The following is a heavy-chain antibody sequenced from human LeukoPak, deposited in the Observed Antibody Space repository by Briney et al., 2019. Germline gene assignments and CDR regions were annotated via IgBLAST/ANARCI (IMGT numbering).Heavy chain of an antibody. CDR2: DYSGGST. V-gene: IGHV3-53*01. CDR3: ASSGSYYVGFDY. Sequence: PGESLRLSCSASGFTVSRNYISWVRQAPAKGLEWVSVDYSGGSTYYADSVNGRFTVSRDTSKNTLYLQMNSLRAGDRAVYYCASSGSYYVGFDYWGQGTLVTVSS. D-gene: IGHD1-26*01. CDR1: GFTVSRNY. J-gene: IGHJ4*02.